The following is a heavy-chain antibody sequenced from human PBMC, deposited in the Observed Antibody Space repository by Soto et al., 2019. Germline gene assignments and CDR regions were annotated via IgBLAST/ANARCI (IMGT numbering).Heavy chain of an antibody. D-gene: IGHD5-18*01. CDR3: ARGGGYSYGLD. V-gene: IGHV3-30-3*01. J-gene: IGHJ4*02. CDR1: GFTFSSYA. CDR2: ISDDGSNK. Sequence: QVQLLESGGGVVQPWRSLRLSCAASGFTFSSYAMHCFRQAPGKGLEWVAVISDDGSNKYYADSVKARFTISRDNSKNTLYLKMNSLRAEDAAVYYWARGGGYSYGLDWGQGTLVTVSS.